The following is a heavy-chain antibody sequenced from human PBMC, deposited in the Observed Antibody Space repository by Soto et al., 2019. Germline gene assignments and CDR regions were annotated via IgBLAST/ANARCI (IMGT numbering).Heavy chain of an antibody. V-gene: IGHV3-23*01. Sequence: GGSLRLSCAASGFTFSSYAMSWFRQAAGKGLEWVSAISGSGGSTYYADSVKGRFTISRDNSKNTLYLQMNSLRAEDTAVYYCAKESVYAMVRWFDPWGQGTLVTVSS. CDR3: AKESVYAMVRWFDP. J-gene: IGHJ5*02. CDR1: GFTFSSYA. D-gene: IGHD2-8*01. CDR2: ISGSGGST.